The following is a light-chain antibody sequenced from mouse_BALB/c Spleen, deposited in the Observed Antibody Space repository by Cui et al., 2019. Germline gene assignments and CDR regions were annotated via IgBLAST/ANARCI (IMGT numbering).Light chain of an antibody. CDR2: YTS. V-gene: IGKV10-95*01. J-gene: IGKJ5*01. CDR3: QQYSKFPLT. Sequence: DIPMTHTPFSMSPSLIARVTINYSPSYDIRTYLHWYQQKPAGTVKLLIYYTSGLHSGVPSRFSGSGSGAYYSLTISNMEPEDIATYYCQQYSKFPLTFGAGTKLEMK. CDR1: YDIRTY.